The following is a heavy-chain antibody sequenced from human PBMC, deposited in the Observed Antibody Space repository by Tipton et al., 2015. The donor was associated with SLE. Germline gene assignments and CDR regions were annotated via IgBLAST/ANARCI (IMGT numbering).Heavy chain of an antibody. V-gene: IGHV4-34*01. D-gene: IGHD1-26*01. CDR2: VNHSGST. J-gene: IGHJ4*02. Sequence: TLSLTCAVYGRPFSGYYRIWLPQPPGKVLAWIGEVNHSGSTNNNPSLKSRVTISVDTSKNQFSLMLTSVTAADTAVYYCARAAYSGNSVDYWGQGTLVTVSS. CDR1: GRPFSGYY. CDR3: ARAAYSGNSVDY.